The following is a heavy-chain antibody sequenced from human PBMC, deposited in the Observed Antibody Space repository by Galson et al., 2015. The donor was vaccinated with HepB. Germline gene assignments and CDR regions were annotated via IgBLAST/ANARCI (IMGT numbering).Heavy chain of an antibody. V-gene: IGHV1-69*06. CDR2: IIPIFGTA. D-gene: IGHD2-15*01. CDR1: GGTFSSYA. J-gene: IGHJ3*02. Sequence: SVKVSCKASGGTFSSYAISWVRQAPGQGLEWMGGIIPIFGTANYAQKFQGRVTITADKSTSTAYMELSSLRSEDTAVYYCARDGAYCSGGSCYSGAFDIWGQGTMVTVSS. CDR3: ARDGAYCSGGSCYSGAFDI.